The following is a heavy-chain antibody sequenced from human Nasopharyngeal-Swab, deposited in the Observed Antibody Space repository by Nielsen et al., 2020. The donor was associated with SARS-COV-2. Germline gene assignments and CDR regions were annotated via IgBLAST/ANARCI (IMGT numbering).Heavy chain of an antibody. CDR1: GRSISSVCYY. Sequence: LSCTLSGRSISSVCYYWSWIRQHPGKGLEWIGYIYYSGSTYYNPSLKSRVTISLDTSKNQFSLKLSSVTAADTAVYYCARSITIFGVVGANWFDPWGQGTLVTVSS. J-gene: IGHJ5*02. CDR3: ARSITIFGVVGANWFDP. D-gene: IGHD3-3*01. CDR2: IYYSGST. V-gene: IGHV4-31*03.